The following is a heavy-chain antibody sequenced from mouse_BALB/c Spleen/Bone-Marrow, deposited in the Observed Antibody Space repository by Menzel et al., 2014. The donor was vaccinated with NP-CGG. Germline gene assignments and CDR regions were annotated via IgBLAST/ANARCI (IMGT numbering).Heavy chain of an antibody. J-gene: IGHJ2*01. V-gene: IGHV1-74*01. CDR1: GYSFTSSW. Sequence: VKLVESGADLVRPGALEKLSCKASGYSFTSSWMNWLKQCPGQGLEWISMIHPSDSETRLNQKFKDKATLTVDKSSSTAYMQLSSPTSEDSAVYYCARKEKTGMNYWGQGTTLTVSS. D-gene: IGHD4-1*01. CDR2: IHPSDSET. CDR3: ARKEKTGMNY.